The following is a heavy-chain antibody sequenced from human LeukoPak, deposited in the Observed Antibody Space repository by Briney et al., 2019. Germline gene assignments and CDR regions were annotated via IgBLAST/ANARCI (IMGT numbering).Heavy chain of an antibody. CDR3: AREGANWRYFDY. CDR2: IYHSGST. V-gene: IGHV4-38-2*02. CDR1: GYSISSGYY. J-gene: IGHJ4*02. D-gene: IGHD1-1*01. Sequence: SETLSLTCTVSGYSISSGYYWSWIRQPPGKGLEWIGYIYHSGSTYYNPSLKSRVTISVDRSKNQFSLKLSSVTAADTAVYYCAREGANWRYFDYWGQGTLVTVSS.